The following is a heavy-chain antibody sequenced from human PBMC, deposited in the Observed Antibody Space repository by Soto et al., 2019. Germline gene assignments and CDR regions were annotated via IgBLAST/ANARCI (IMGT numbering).Heavy chain of an antibody. Sequence: SETLSLTCTVSGGSISSSSYYWGWIRQPPGKGLEWIGSIYYSGSTYYNPSLKSRVTISVDTSKNQFSLKLSSVTAADTAVYYCARPKTRYYYGMDVWGQGTTVTVSS. V-gene: IGHV4-39*01. CDR3: ARPKTRYYYGMDV. CDR2: IYYSGST. J-gene: IGHJ6*02. CDR1: GGSISSSSYY. D-gene: IGHD2-2*01.